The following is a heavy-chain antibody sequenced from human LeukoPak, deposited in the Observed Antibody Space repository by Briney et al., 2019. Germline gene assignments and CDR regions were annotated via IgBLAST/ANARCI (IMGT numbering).Heavy chain of an antibody. D-gene: IGHD3-10*01. V-gene: IGHV3-7*01. CDR2: IKQDGSER. CDR1: EFTFSNYW. Sequence: RSGGSLRLSCTASEFTFSNYWMTWVRQAPGKGLEWVANIKQDGSERYYVGSVKGRFTISRDNAKNSLYLQMNSLRAEDTAVYYCATDQAGGLDSWGQGTLVTVSS. CDR3: ATDQAGGLDS. J-gene: IGHJ4*02.